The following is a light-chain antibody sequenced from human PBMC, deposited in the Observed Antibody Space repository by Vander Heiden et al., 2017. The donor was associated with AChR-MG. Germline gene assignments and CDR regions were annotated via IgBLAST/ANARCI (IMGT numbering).Light chain of an antibody. CDR1: SSDVATYHY. CDR2: DVS. Sequence: QSALTQSRLVSGSPGQSATIPCTGTSSDVATYHYVSWYEQQPGTAPTPMIYDVSTRPTGVPVRFSRSKTITTATLTISELQDEDDADYYCCANAATHSSVFGAGTKVTVL. J-gene: IGLJ1*01. CDR3: CANAATHSSV. V-gene: IGLV2-11*01.